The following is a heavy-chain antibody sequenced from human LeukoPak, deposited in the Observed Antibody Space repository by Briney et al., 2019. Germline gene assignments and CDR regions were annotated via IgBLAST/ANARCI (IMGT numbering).Heavy chain of an antibody. CDR2: ISWNSGDI. CDR3: VTDSGSYPD. D-gene: IGHD1-26*01. CDR1: GFSIDDYA. Sequence: PGRSLRLSCLSYGFSIDDYAMHWVRQAPGKGLEWVSGISWNSGDIGYADSVKGRFTISRDNAQNSMYLQMNSLKTEDTGVYYCVTDSGSYPDWGQGTLVTVSS. V-gene: IGHV3-9*01. J-gene: IGHJ4*02.